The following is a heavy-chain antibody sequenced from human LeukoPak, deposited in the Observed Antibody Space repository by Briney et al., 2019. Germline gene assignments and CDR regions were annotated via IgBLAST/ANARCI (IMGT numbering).Heavy chain of an antibody. D-gene: IGHD3-10*01. V-gene: IGHV3-30-3*01. CDR3: ATGITMVRGVPGGYYYMDV. J-gene: IGHJ6*03. CDR1: GFTFSIYA. CDR2: ISYDGSNK. Sequence: GGSLRLSCAASGFTFSIYAMHWVRQAPGKGLEWVAVISYDGSNKYYADSVKGRFTISRDNSKNTLYLQMNSLRAEDTAVYYCATGITMVRGVPGGYYYMDVWGKGTTVTVSS.